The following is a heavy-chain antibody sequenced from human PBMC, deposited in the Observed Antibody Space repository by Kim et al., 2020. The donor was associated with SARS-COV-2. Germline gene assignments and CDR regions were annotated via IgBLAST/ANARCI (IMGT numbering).Heavy chain of an antibody. Sequence: DSVKGRFTISRDNAKNSLYLQMNSLRAEDTAVYYCARMYSSSWYGYYFDYWGQGTLVTVSS. CDR3: ARMYSSSWYGYYFDY. D-gene: IGHD6-13*01. V-gene: IGHV3-11*06. J-gene: IGHJ4*02.